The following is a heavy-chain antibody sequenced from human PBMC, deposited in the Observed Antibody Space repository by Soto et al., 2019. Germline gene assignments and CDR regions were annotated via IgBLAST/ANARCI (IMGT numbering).Heavy chain of an antibody. J-gene: IGHJ4*02. Sequence: PSETLSLTCAVFGGSFSGYYWSWIRQPPGKGLEWIGEINHSGSTNYNPSLKSRVTISVDASKNQFSLKLSSVTAADTAVYYCARVYYYDSSGYYEGGEYYFDYWGQGTLVTVSS. CDR2: INHSGST. CDR1: GGSFSGYY. D-gene: IGHD3-22*01. CDR3: ARVYYYDSSGYYEGGEYYFDY. V-gene: IGHV4-34*01.